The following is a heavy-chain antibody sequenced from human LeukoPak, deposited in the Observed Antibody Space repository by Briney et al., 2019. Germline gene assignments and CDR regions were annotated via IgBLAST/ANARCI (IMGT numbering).Heavy chain of an antibody. CDR3: ARASGGEVLDY. J-gene: IGHJ4*02. V-gene: IGHV4-31*03. Sequence: SETLSLTCTVSGGSINFYYWSWIRQHPGQCLEWIGSIYYSGSTYYNPSLKSRVTISVDTSKNQFSLKLSSVTAADTAVYYCARASGGEVLDYWGQGTLVTVSS. CDR2: IYYSGST. D-gene: IGHD3-16*01. CDR1: GGSINFYY.